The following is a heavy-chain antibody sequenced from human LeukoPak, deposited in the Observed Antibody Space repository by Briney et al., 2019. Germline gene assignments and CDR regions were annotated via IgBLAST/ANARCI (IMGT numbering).Heavy chain of an antibody. CDR2: ISWNSGSI. CDR3: AKSGSSWYYFDY. D-gene: IGHD6-13*01. CDR1: GFTFDDYG. Sequence: SGGSLRLSCAASGFTFDDYGMHWVRQAPGKGLEWVSGISWNSGSIGYADSVKGRFTISRDNAKNSLYLQMNSLRAEDMALYYCAKSGSSWYYFDYWGQGTLVTVSS. J-gene: IGHJ4*02. V-gene: IGHV3-9*03.